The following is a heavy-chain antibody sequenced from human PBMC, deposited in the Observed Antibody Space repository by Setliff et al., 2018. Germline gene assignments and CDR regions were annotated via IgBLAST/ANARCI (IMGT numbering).Heavy chain of an antibody. V-gene: IGHV1-69*13. CDR3: ARDRREAFDI. Sequence: SVKVSCKASGGTFSSYAISWVRQAPGQGLEWMGGIIPIFGTANYAQKFQGRVTITADESTSTAYMELRSLRSDDTAVYYCARDRREAFDIWGQGTMVTVSS. CDR1: GGTFSSYA. CDR2: IIPIFGTA. J-gene: IGHJ3*02.